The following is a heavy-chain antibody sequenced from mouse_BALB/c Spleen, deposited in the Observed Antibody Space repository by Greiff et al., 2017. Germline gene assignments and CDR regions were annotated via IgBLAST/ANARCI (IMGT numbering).Heavy chain of an antibody. D-gene: IGHD2-4*01. Sequence: VQLKQSGPELVKPGASMKISCKASGYSFTGYTMHWVKQSHGKNLEWIGLINPYNGGTSYNQKFKGKATFTVDTSSSTAYMGLLSLTSEVSAVFYGARAVWNYSDEEGHYCAMDYWGQGTSLTVSS. CDR2: INPYNGGT. V-gene: IGHV1-18*01. CDR3: ARAVWNYSDEEGHYCAMDY. CDR1: GYSFTGYT. J-gene: IGHJ4*01.